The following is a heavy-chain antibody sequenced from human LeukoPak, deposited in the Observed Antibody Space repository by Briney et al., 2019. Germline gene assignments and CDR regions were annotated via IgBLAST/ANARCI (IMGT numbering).Heavy chain of an antibody. CDR2: IASDGSST. D-gene: IGHD5-24*01. CDR1: GFTFSSYW. J-gene: IGHJ4*02. CDR3: ARGVVEVATITIGY. Sequence: GGSLRLSCAASGFTFSSYWMNWVRQAPGKGLVWVSRIASDGSSTTYADSVKGRFSISRDNAKNTLYLQMNSLRVEDTAVYYCARGVVEVATITIGYWGQGALVTVSS. V-gene: IGHV3-74*01.